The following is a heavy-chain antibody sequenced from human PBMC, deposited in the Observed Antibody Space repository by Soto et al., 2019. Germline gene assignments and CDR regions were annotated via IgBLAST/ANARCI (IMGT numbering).Heavy chain of an antibody. D-gene: IGHD3-22*01. Sequence: VGSLRLSCAASGFTFSSYGMHWVRQAPGKGLEWVAVIWYDGSNKYYADSVKGRFTISRDNSKNTLYLQMNSLRAEDTAVYYCARDYDSSGYPRYYFDYWGQGTLVTVSS. CDR3: ARDYDSSGYPRYYFDY. V-gene: IGHV3-33*01. CDR1: GFTFSSYG. CDR2: IWYDGSNK. J-gene: IGHJ4*02.